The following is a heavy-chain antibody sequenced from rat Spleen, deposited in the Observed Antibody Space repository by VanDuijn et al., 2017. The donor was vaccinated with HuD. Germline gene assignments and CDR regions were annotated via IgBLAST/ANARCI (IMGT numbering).Heavy chain of an antibody. CDR1: GFNFNDYW. CDR3: TRGPFLTTGSGFAY. Sequence: EVQLVESGGGLVQSGRSLKLSCVASGFNFNDYWMGWVRQAPGKGLEWIGEINKDSRTKKYSPSLKDKFTISRDNAQNTLFLQMNKLGSEDTATYYCTRGPFLTTGSGFAYWGQGTLLTVSS. V-gene: IGHV4-2*01. CDR2: INKDSRTK. J-gene: IGHJ3*01. D-gene: IGHD1-8*01.